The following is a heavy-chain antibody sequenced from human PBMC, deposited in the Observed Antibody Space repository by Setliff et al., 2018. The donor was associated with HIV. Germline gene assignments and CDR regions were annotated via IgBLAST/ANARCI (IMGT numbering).Heavy chain of an antibody. V-gene: IGHV4-4*07. CDR2: IYTSGNT. J-gene: IGHJ6*03. D-gene: IGHD3-10*01. CDR1: GDSISGNY. CDR3: ARAAGGSGSYNRHYYYYYYMDA. Sequence: PSETLSLTCTVSGDSISGNYWTWIRQPAGKGLEWIGRIYTSGNTNYNPSLKSRVTMSVDTSKNQFSLNLSSVTAADTAVYYCARAAGGSGSYNRHYYYYYYMDAWGRGTTVTVSS.